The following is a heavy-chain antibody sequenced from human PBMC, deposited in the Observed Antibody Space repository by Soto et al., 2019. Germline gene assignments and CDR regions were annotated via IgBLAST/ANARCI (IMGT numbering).Heavy chain of an antibody. J-gene: IGHJ5*02. CDR2: VSYSGNA. V-gene: IGHV4-59*01. CDR1: GGSISNYY. CDR3: ATTTHNWQTGWFDP. Sequence: SQTLPLTCTVSGGSISNYYWSSIRQPPGKGLEWMGYVSYSGNANYDPSLKSRVTISVDTSKNQFSLKLSSVTAADTAVYYCATTTHNWQTGWFDPWGQGTLVTVS. D-gene: IGHD1-20*01.